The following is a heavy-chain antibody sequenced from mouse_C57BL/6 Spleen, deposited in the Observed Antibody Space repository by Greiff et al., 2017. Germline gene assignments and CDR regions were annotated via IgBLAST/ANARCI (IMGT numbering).Heavy chain of an antibody. CDR1: GYTFTSYW. Sequence: QVQLKQPGAELVKPGASVKLSCKASGYTFTSYWMHWVKQRPGQGLEWIGVIDPSDSYTNYNQKFKGKATLTVDTSSSTAYMQLSSLTSEDSAVYYCTLNYYGSSYNYWGQGTTLTVSS. V-gene: IGHV1-69*02. CDR2: IDPSDSYT. CDR3: TLNYYGSSYNY. D-gene: IGHD1-1*01. J-gene: IGHJ2*01.